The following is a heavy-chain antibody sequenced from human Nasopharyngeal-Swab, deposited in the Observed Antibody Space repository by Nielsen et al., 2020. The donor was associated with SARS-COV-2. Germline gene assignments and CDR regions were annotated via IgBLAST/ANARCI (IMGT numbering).Heavy chain of an antibody. D-gene: IGHD3-3*01. CDR2: IGAYNGNT. V-gene: IGHV1-18*01. CDR3: ARHGVAEDY. Sequence: WVRQAPGQGLEWMGWIGAYNGNTNYAQKFQDRVTMTTDTSTSTVYMKLRSLRSDDTAVYYCARHGVAEDYWGQGTLVTVSS. J-gene: IGHJ4*02.